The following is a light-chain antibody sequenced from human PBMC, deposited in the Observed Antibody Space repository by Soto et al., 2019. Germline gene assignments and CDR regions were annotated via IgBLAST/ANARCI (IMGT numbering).Light chain of an antibody. CDR1: LSISRY. V-gene: IGKV3-11*01. CDR2: DAS. J-gene: IGKJ5*01. Sequence: EIVLTQSPATLSLSPGERATLSCRASLSISRYLAWYQQKPGQVPRLLLNDASNRATGIPARFSGSGSGTDFTPTISSLEPADFAVYYCKQRSHWTLINFGQWPRLEIK. CDR3: KQRSHWTLIN.